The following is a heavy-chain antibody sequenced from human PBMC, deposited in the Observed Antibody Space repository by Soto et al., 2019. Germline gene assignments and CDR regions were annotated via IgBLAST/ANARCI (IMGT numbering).Heavy chain of an antibody. J-gene: IGHJ6*02. CDR1: GGSFSGYY. Sequence: SETLSLPCAVYGGSFSGYYWSWIRQPAGKGLEWIGEINHSGSTNYNPSLKSRVTISVDTSKNQFSLKLSSVTAAYTAVYYCARKVRYGYYYYGMDVWGQGTTVTVSS. D-gene: IGHD1-1*01. CDR2: INHSGST. V-gene: IGHV4-34*01. CDR3: ARKVRYGYYYYGMDV.